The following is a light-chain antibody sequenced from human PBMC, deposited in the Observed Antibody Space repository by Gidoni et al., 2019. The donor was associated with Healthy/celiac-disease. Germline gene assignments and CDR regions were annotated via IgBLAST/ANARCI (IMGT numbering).Light chain of an antibody. Sequence: QSALTQPASVSGSPGQSITISCTGTSSAVGGYNYVSWYQQHPGKAPKLMIYEVSNRPSGVSNRFSGSKSGNTASLTISGLQAEDEADYYCSSYTSSSTPGGVFGTGTKVTVL. CDR1: SSAVGGYNY. V-gene: IGLV2-14*01. J-gene: IGLJ1*01. CDR2: EVS. CDR3: SSYTSSSTPGGV.